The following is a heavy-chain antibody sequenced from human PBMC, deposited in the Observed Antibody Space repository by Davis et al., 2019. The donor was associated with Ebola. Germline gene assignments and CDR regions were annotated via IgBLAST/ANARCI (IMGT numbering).Heavy chain of an antibody. CDR3: ARDRYCSGGSCYAQFDY. Sequence: ASVKVSCKASGGTFTSYGISWVRQAPGQGLEWMGWISAYNGNTNYAQKFQGWVTMTRDTSISTAYMELSRLRSDDTAVYYCARDRYCSGGSCYAQFDYWGQGTLVTVSS. CDR1: GGTFTSYG. J-gene: IGHJ4*02. V-gene: IGHV1-18*01. D-gene: IGHD2-15*01. CDR2: ISAYNGNT.